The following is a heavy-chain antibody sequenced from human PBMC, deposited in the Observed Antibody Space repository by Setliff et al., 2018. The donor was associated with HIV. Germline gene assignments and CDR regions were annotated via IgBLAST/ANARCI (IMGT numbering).Heavy chain of an antibody. CDR2: IFSSGST. CDR1: GGSISSYC. D-gene: IGHD3-10*01. V-gene: IGHV4-4*09. CDR3: ARRIDNSGSFPDKNWFDT. J-gene: IGHJ5*02. Sequence: SETLSLTCTVSGGSISSYCWNWTRQSPGRGLEWIGFIFSSGSTKYNPSLQSRVTMSIDTSKNQFSLKLTSVTAADTAVYYCARRIDNSGSFPDKNWFDTWGQGSLVTVSS.